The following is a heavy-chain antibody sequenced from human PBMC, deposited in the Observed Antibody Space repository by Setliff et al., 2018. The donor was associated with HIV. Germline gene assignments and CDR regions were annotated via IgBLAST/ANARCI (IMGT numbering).Heavy chain of an antibody. D-gene: IGHD3-10*01. V-gene: IGHV4-59*08. Sequence: SETLSLTCTVSGGSISIYYWSWIRQPPGKGPEWIGYIYYSGRTNYNPSLKSRVTITVDTSKNQFSLKLSSVTAADTAVYYCARQITMVRGVYQPYYYYYMDVWGKGTTVTVSS. J-gene: IGHJ6*03. CDR3: ARQITMVRGVYQPYYYYYMDV. CDR1: GGSISIYY. CDR2: IYYSGRT.